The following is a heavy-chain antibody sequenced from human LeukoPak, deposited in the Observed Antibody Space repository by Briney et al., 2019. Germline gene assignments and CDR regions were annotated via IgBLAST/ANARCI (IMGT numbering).Heavy chain of an antibody. J-gene: IGHJ4*02. D-gene: IGHD5-12*01. Sequence: PGGSLRLSCAASGFTFSNYAMSWVRQAPGKGLEWVSSITGTGRSTYYADSVKGRFTISRDNSKNTLYLQMNSLRAEDTAVYYCAARGYSGYDYLDYWGQGTLVTVSS. CDR2: ITGTGRST. CDR3: AARGYSGYDYLDY. CDR1: GFTFSNYA. V-gene: IGHV3-23*01.